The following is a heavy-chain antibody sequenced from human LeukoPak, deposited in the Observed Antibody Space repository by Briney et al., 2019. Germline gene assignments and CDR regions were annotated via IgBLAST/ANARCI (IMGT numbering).Heavy chain of an antibody. CDR2: ISGSGGST. D-gene: IGHD1-1*01. CDR1: GFTFSSYA. V-gene: IGHV3-23*01. J-gene: IGHJ4*02. Sequence: GGSLRLSCGASGFTFSSYAMSWVRQAPGKGLEWVSAISGSGGSTYYADSVKGRFTISRDNSKNTLDLQMNSLRAEDTAVYYCAKATGTFYYFDYWGQGTLVTVSS. CDR3: AKATGTFYYFDY.